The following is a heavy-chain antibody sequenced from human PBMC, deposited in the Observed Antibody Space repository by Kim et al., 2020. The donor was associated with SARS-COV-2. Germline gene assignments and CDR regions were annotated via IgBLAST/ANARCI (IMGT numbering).Heavy chain of an antibody. Sequence: ASVKVSCKASGYTFTSYAMHWVRQAPGQRLEWMGWINAGNGNTKYSQKFQGRVTITRDTSASTAYMELSSLRSGDTAVYYCARDFAVVTAIEYFQHWGQGTLVTVSS. V-gene: IGHV1-3*01. D-gene: IGHD2-21*02. CDR3: ARDFAVVTAIEYFQH. CDR2: INAGNGNT. CDR1: GYTFTSYA. J-gene: IGHJ1*01.